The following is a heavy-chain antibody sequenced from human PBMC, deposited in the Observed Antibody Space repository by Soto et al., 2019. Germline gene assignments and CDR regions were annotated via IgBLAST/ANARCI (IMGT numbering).Heavy chain of an antibody. CDR3: ARGGRGRYFDL. CDR2: IKQGGSEK. V-gene: IGHV3-7*05. D-gene: IGHD1-26*01. J-gene: IGHJ2*01. CDR1: GFTFNTYW. Sequence: EVQLVESGGGLVQPGGSLRLSCAASGFTFNTYWMKWVRQAPGKGLEWVADIKQGGSEKYYVDSVRGRFTISRDNARNSLYLQMNSLRAEDTAMYYCARGGRGRYFDLWGRGTLVTVSS.